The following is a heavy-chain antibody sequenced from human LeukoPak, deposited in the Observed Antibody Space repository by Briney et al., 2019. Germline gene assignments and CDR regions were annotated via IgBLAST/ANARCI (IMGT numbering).Heavy chain of an antibody. CDR3: ARASYKRYVTYNWFDP. J-gene: IGHJ5*02. CDR2: IYYSGST. Sequence: SETLSLTCTVSGGSISSYYWSWIRQPPGKGLEWIGYIYYSGSTNYNPSLKSRVTISVDTSKNQFSLKLSSVTAADTAVYYCARASYKRYVTYNWFDPWGQGTLVTVSS. D-gene: IGHD1-1*01. CDR1: GGSISSYY. V-gene: IGHV4-59*01.